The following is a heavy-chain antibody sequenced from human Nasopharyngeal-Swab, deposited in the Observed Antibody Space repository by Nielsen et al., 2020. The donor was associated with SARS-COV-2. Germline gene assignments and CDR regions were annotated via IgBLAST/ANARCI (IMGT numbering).Heavy chain of an antibody. CDR3: ARVYSVAGGDDY. Sequence: GGSLRLSCAASGFTFSSYGMHWVRQAPGKGLEWVAVIWYDGSNKYYADSVKGRFTISRDNSKNTLYLKMNSLRAEDTAVYYCARVYSVAGGDDYWGQGTLVTVSS. V-gene: IGHV3-33*01. CDR2: IWYDGSNK. CDR1: GFTFSSYG. J-gene: IGHJ4*02. D-gene: IGHD6-19*01.